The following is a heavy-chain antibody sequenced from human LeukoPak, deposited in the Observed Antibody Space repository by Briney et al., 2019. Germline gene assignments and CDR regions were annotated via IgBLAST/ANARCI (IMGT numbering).Heavy chain of an antibody. V-gene: IGHV3-21*06. CDR3: ARDLQTGLAFDA. Sequence: GGSLRLSCAASGFGFSSGTMNWVRQAPGKALEWVPSLSGSGRLVWYAASVKGRFTISRDNAANSLFLQMNSLRVEDTAVYYCARDLQTGLAFDAWGQGTVVAVSS. CDR2: LSGSGRLV. J-gene: IGHJ3*01. D-gene: IGHD7-27*01. CDR1: GFGFSSGT.